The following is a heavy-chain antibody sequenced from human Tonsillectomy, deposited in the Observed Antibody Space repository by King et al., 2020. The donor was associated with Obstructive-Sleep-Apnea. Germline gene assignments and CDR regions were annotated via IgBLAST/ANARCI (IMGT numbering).Heavy chain of an antibody. CDR1: GYSFTNYW. D-gene: IGHD1-26*01. CDR3: ARRIGSYPDLWLDP. J-gene: IGHJ5*02. Sequence: VQLVESGAEVKKPGESLKISCKAFGYSFTNYWIAWLRQMPGKGLECMGIIYPGDSDTKYSPSFQGQVTISADKSTTTAYLQWSSLKPSDTAMYYCARRIGSYPDLWLDPWGQGTLVTVSS. V-gene: IGHV5-51*01. CDR2: IYPGDSDT.